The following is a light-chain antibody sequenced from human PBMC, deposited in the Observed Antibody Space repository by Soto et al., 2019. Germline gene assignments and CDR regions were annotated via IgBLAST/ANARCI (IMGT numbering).Light chain of an antibody. V-gene: IGKV3-20*01. Sequence: EIVLTQSPGTLSLSPGERATLSCRASQSVTNNYLAWYQHKPGQAPRCLIYGPAIRSTGIPDRFSGSGSGTDFTRTISRLEPEDFAVYYCPQYGTSLTFGQGTKLEIK. CDR3: PQYGTSLT. CDR1: QSVTNNY. J-gene: IGKJ2*01. CDR2: GPA.